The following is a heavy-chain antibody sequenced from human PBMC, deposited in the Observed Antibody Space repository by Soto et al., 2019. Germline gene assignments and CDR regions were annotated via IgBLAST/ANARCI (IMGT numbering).Heavy chain of an antibody. D-gene: IGHD3-10*01. CDR1: GGSISSSNW. V-gene: IGHV4-4*02. Sequence: SETLSLTCAVSGGSISSSNWWSWVRQPPGKGLEWIGEIYHSGSTNYNPSLKSRVAISVDKSKNQFSLKLSSVTAADTAVYYCARVMRRTMVRGVIIIVGAFDIWGQGTMVTVSS. CDR3: ARVMRRTMVRGVIIIVGAFDI. CDR2: IYHSGST. J-gene: IGHJ3*02.